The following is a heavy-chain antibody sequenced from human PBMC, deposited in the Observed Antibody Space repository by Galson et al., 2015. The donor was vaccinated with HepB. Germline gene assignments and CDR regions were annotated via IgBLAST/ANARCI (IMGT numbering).Heavy chain of an antibody. CDR3: ARDVGDFYYYGMDV. V-gene: IGHV3-48*04. J-gene: IGHJ6*02. Sequence: SLRLSCAASGFTFSSYSMNWVRRAPGKGLEWVSYISGSSSSIYYADSVKGRFAISRDNAKKSLSLQMNSLRAEDTAVYYCARDVGDFYYYGMDVWGQGTTVTVSS. CDR1: GFTFSSYS. CDR2: ISGSSSSI. D-gene: IGHD1-26*01.